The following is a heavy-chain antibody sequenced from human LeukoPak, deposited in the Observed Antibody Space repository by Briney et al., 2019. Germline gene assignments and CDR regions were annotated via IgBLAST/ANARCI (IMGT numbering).Heavy chain of an antibody. CDR3: ARGSPEAGSFFDY. J-gene: IGHJ4*02. V-gene: IGHV4-4*08. Sequence: SETLSLTCTVSGGSISSYYWSWIRQPPREGLEWIAYVYNTGTTSYDPSLKSRATVSADTSRNQFSLKVTSVTAADTAVYYCARGSPEAGSFFDYWGQGALVIVSS. D-gene: IGHD6-19*01. CDR2: VYNTGTT. CDR1: GGSISSYY.